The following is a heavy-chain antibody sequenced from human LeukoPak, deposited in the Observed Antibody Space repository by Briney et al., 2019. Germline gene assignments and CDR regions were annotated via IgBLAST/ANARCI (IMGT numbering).Heavy chain of an antibody. D-gene: IGHD3-10*01. CDR2: ISGYNGNT. V-gene: IGHV1-18*04. Sequence: ASVKVSCKASGYTFTSYGISRVRQAPGQGLEWMGWISGYNGNTNYAQKLQGRVTMTTDTSTSTAYMELRSLRSDDTAVYYCAGDIMMARGVCHHYYGMDVWGKGTTVTVSS. CDR1: GYTFTSYG. CDR3: AGDIMMARGVCHHYYGMDV. J-gene: IGHJ6*04.